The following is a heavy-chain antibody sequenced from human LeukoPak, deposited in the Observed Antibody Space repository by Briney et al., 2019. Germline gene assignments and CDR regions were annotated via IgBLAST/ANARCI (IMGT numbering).Heavy chain of an antibody. Sequence: GGSLRLSCAASGFTFSSYAMSWDRQAPGKGLEWVSAISGSGGSTYYADSVKGRFTISRDNSKNTLYLQMNSLRAEDTAVYYCAKDGKQVVQKHWGQGTLVTVSS. CDR2: ISGSGGST. J-gene: IGHJ1*01. D-gene: IGHD6-13*01. CDR1: GFTFSSYA. V-gene: IGHV3-23*01. CDR3: AKDGKQVVQKH.